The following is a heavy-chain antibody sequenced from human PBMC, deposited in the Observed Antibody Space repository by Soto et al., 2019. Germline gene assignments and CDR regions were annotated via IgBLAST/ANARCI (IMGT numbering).Heavy chain of an antibody. V-gene: IGHV5-10-1*01. J-gene: IGHJ4*02. CDR3: AASSGSYYNLYYFDY. CDR2: IDPSDSYT. Sequence: PGESLKISCKGSGYSFTSYWISWVRQMPGKGLEWMGRIDPSDSYTNYSPSFQGHVTISADKSISTAYLQWSSLKASDTAMYYCAASSGSYYNLYYFDYWGPGALVTVSS. D-gene: IGHD3-10*01. CDR1: GYSFTSYW.